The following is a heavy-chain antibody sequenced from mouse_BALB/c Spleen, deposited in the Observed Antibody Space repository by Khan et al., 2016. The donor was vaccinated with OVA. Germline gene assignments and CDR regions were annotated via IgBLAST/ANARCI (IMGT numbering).Heavy chain of an antibody. CDR1: GFTFSGFW. CDR3: MRYEGYDWYFDG. D-gene: IGHD2-3*01. CDR2: INSAGSAI. V-gene: IGHV11-2*02. J-gene: IGHJ1*01. Sequence: EVQLLETGGGLVQPGGSRGLSCEGSGFTFSGFWMSWVRQTPGKTLEWIGDINSAGSAITYAPSIKARFTIFRDNDKSTLYLQMSNVRSEDTATYFCMRYEGYDWYFDGWGAGTTVTVSS.